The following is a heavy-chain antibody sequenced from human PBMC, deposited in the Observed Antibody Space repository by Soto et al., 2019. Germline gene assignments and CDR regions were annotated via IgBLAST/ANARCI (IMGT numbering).Heavy chain of an antibody. CDR3: ARQKNNWNDRGAFAY. D-gene: IGHD1-1*01. V-gene: IGHV1-3*05. J-gene: IGHJ4*02. CDR1: GYTFTSYA. Sequence: QVQLVQSGAEEKKPGASVKVSCKASGYTFTSYAMHWVRQAPGQRLEWMGWINAGNGNTKYSQKFQGRVTITRDTPASTAYMELSSLRSKDTAVYYWARQKNNWNDRGAFAYWGQATLVTASS. CDR2: INAGNGNT.